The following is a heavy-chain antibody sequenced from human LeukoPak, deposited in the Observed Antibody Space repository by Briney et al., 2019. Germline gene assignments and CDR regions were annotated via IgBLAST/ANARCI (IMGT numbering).Heavy chain of an antibody. CDR3: ARFGSRIVTGASFGFDN. D-gene: IGHD1-14*01. CDR1: GGSFSDYY. CDR2: INHSGSP. J-gene: IGHJ4*02. V-gene: IGHV4-34*01. Sequence: SETLSLTCAVYGGSFSDYYWTWIRQPPGKGLEWIGEINHSGSPNNNPSLKSRVSISFDTSKNQFSLKLTSVTAADTAVYYCARFGSRIVTGASFGFDNWGQGTLVLVSS.